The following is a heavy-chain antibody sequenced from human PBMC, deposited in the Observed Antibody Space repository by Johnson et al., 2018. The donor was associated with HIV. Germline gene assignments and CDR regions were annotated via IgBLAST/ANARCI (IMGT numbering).Heavy chain of an antibody. J-gene: IGHJ3*02. Sequence: VQLVESGGGVVQPGRSLRLSCAASGFTFSSYDMNWVRQVTGTGLEWVSAIGTAGDTYYTGSVKGRFTISRKNAKNSLYLQMNSLRAGDTAMYYCARANWPGSAFDIWGQGTMVIVSS. D-gene: IGHD1-1*01. CDR2: IGTAGDT. CDR1: GFTFSSYD. V-gene: IGHV3-13*01. CDR3: ARANWPGSAFDI.